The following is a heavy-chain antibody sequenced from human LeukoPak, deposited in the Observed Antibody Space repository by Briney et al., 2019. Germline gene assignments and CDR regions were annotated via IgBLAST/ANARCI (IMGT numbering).Heavy chain of an antibody. J-gene: IGHJ3*02. V-gene: IGHV4-59*08. CDR1: GGSISSYY. CDR3: ARLSWIQLWLDAFDI. Sequence: SETLSLTCTVSGGSISSYYWSWIRQPPGKGLEWIGYIYYSGSTNYNPSLKSRVTISVDTSKNQFSLQLSSVTAADTAVYYCARLSWIQLWLDAFDIWGQGTMVTVSS. D-gene: IGHD5-18*01. CDR2: IYYSGST.